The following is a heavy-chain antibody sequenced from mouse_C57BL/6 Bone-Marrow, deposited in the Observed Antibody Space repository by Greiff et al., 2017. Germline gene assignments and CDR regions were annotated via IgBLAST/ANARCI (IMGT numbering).Heavy chain of an antibody. Sequence: EVKLVESGGGLVKPGGSLKLSCAASGFTFSSYAMSWVRQTPEKRLEWVATISDGGSYTYYPDNVKGRFTISRDNAKNNLYLQMSHLKSEDTAMYYSARDGGNYYWYFDVWGTGTTVTVSS. CDR3: ARDGGNYYWYFDV. CDR1: GFTFSSYA. CDR2: ISDGGSYT. V-gene: IGHV5-4*01. J-gene: IGHJ1*03. D-gene: IGHD2-1*01.